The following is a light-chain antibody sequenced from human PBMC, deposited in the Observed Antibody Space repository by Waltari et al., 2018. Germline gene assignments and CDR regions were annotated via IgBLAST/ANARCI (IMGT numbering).Light chain of an antibody. Sequence: TCRASQSITSYLNWYQQKPGKAPKLLIYAASSLQSGVPSRFSGSGSGTDFTLTISSLQPEDFATYYCQQSDSMPVTFGGGTKVEI. V-gene: IGKV1-39*01. CDR1: QSITSY. CDR3: QQSDSMPVT. CDR2: AAS. J-gene: IGKJ4*01.